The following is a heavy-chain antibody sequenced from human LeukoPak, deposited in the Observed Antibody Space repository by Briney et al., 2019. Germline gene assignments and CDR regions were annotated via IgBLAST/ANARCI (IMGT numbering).Heavy chain of an antibody. J-gene: IGHJ6*02. CDR3: AKAGLGTMVRGVTYYYYDMDV. D-gene: IGHD3-10*01. V-gene: IGHV3-23*01. Sequence: PGGSLRLSCAASGFTFGSYAMSWVRQAPGKGLGWVSAISGSGGSTYYADSVKGRFTISRDNSKNTLYLQMNSLRAEDTAVYYCAKAGLGTMVRGVTYYYYDMDVWGQGTTVTVSS. CDR2: ISGSGGST. CDR1: GFTFGSYA.